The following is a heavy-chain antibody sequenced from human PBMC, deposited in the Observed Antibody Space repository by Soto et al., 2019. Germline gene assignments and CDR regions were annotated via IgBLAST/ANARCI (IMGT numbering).Heavy chain of an antibody. CDR2: IIPILGIA. CDR3: ARDSSGWYERNWFDP. CDR1: GGTFSSYT. D-gene: IGHD6-19*01. V-gene: IGHV1-69*04. Sequence: SVKVSCKASGGTFSSYTISWVRQAPGQGLEWMGRIIPILGIANYAQKFQGRVTITADKSTSTAYMELSSLRSEDTAVYYCARDSSGWYERNWFDPWGQGTLVTVSS. J-gene: IGHJ5*02.